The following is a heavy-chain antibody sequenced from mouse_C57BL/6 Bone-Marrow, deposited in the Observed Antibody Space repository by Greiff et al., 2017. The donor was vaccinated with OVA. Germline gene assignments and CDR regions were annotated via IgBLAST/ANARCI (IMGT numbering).Heavy chain of an antibody. Sequence: VQLQQSGAELVKPGASVKISCKASGYTFTDYYINWVKQRPGQGLEWIGKIGIGSGSTSYNEKFKGKATLTADKSSSTAYMQLSSLTSEDSAVYFCARSGYFDVWGTGTTVTVSS. CDR2: IGIGSGST. V-gene: IGHV1-77*01. CDR3: ARSGYFDV. J-gene: IGHJ1*03. CDR1: GYTFTDYY.